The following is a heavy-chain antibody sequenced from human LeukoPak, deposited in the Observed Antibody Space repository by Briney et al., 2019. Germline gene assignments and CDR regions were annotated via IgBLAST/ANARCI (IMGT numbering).Heavy chain of an antibody. V-gene: IGHV3-23*01. CDR1: GFIFSSHG. J-gene: IGHJ4*02. CDR2: VSPPGGGT. CDR3: ARDLAWGAFDY. Sequence: GGSLRLSCAASGFIFSSHGMNWVRLAPGKGLEWVSGVSPPGGGTYYADSVKGRFTISRDDSRNTLSLQMNSLRVEDTAVYYCARDLAWGAFDYWGQGILVAVSS. D-gene: IGHD7-27*01.